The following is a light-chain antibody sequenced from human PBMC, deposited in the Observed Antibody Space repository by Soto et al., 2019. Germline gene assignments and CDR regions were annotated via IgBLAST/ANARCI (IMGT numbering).Light chain of an antibody. Sequence: EIVLTQSPGTVSLSPGERATLSCRASQSITSSYLAWYQQKPGQAPRLLIYGSSSRATGIPDRFSGSGSGTDFTLTISRLEPEDFAVYYCQQYGTSPITFGQGTRLEIK. CDR3: QQYGTSPIT. J-gene: IGKJ5*01. CDR1: QSITSSY. CDR2: GSS. V-gene: IGKV3-20*01.